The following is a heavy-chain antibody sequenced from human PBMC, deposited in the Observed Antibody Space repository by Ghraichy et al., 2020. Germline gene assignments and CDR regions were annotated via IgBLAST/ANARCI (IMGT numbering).Heavy chain of an antibody. Sequence: GSLRLSCAASGFPFRGYWMTWVRQAPGKGLEWVASIKQDGTEEKYLDSVKGRFTISRDNPKNSLYLQMNSLRDEDTAVYYCAKNIVVAGKILYYYYGMDVWGQGTTATVSS. V-gene: IGHV3-7*01. CDR2: IKQDGTEE. D-gene: IGHD6-19*01. J-gene: IGHJ6*02. CDR1: GFPFRGYW. CDR3: AKNIVVAGKILYYYYGMDV.